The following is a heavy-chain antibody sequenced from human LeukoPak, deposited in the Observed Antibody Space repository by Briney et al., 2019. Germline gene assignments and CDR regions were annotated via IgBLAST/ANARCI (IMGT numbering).Heavy chain of an antibody. V-gene: IGHV3-23*01. Sequence: PGGSLRLSCAVSGFPVSNNHVSWARQAPGKGLEWVSAISSSGGTTYYADSVKGRFSISRDNSKNTLYLRMNSLRAEDTAIYYCAKDRNAWPTNFDSWGQGTLVTVSA. J-gene: IGHJ4*02. D-gene: IGHD5-24*01. CDR1: GFPVSNNH. CDR2: ISSSGGTT. CDR3: AKDRNAWPTNFDS.